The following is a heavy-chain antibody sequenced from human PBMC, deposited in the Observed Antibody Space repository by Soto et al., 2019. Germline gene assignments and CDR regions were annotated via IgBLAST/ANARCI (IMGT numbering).Heavy chain of an antibody. CDR3: ARRGTYYYDSSGHGLDY. V-gene: IGHV5-51*01. D-gene: IGHD3-22*01. Sequence: XESLTISCKGSGYSFTSYWIGLVRQMPGKGLEWMGIIYPGDSDTRYSPSFQGQVTISADKSISTAYLQWSSLKASDTAMYYCARRGTYYYDSSGHGLDYWGQGTLVTVSS. J-gene: IGHJ4*02. CDR1: GYSFTSYW. CDR2: IYPGDSDT.